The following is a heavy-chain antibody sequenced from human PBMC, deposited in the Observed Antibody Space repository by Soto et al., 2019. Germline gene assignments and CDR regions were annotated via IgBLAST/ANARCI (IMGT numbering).Heavy chain of an antibody. CDR2: IKPDGNEK. CDR1: GFTFSTYW. D-gene: IGHD2-2*02. J-gene: IGHJ3*02. Sequence: EVQLVESGGNLVQPGGSLRLSCAASGFTFSTYWMSWVRQAPGKGLEWVANIKPDGNEKYYVDSVKGRFTISRDNAKNALYLKMNSLRVEDTAVYYCARSLIPLHDGFDIWGQGTMVTVSS. CDR3: ARSLIPLHDGFDI. V-gene: IGHV3-7*01.